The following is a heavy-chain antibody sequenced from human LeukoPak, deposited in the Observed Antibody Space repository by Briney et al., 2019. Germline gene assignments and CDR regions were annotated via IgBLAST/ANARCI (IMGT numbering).Heavy chain of an antibody. CDR3: ARDKFPLVGATGDDAFDI. D-gene: IGHD1-26*01. V-gene: IGHV4-4*02. CDR1: GVSISSSNL. CDR2: IYHSGST. J-gene: IGHJ3*02. Sequence: ASETLSLTCAASGVSISSSNLWRGVHQPPGQGLEGIGEIYHSGSTNYNPSLKSRFTISGDKAKNHFSLKLSSVTAADTAVYYCARDKFPLVGATGDDAFDIWGQRTMVVVSS.